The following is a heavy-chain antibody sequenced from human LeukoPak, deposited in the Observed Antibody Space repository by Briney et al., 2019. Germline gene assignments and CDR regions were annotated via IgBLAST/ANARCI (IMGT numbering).Heavy chain of an antibody. J-gene: IGHJ4*02. V-gene: IGHV3-23*01. CDR3: AKGGVSYTYYFDC. Sequence: GGSLRLSCVSSGFTFSKYTMSWVRQAPGKGLEWVSGISGSGASTYSADFVKGRFTISRDTSKNTLYLQLNSLRAEDTAVYYCAKGGVSYTYYFDCWGQGTLVTVSS. D-gene: IGHD2-8*01. CDR1: GFTFSKYT. CDR2: ISGSGAST.